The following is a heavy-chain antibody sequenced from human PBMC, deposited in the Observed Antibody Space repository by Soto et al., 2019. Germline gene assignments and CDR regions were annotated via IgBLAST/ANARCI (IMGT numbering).Heavy chain of an antibody. CDR2: ISAYNGNT. J-gene: IGHJ4*02. Sequence: GASVKVSCKASGYTFTSYGIRWVRQAPGQGLEWMGWISAYNGNTNYAQKLQGRVTMTTDTSTSTAYMELRSLRSDDTAVYYCARWISGDDYGYTFEYWGQGTLVTVST. CDR3: ARWISGDDYGYTFEY. CDR1: GYTFTSYG. V-gene: IGHV1-18*01. D-gene: IGHD4-17*01.